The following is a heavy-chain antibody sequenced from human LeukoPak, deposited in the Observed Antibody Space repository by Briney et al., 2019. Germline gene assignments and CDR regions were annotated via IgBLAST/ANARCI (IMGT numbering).Heavy chain of an antibody. V-gene: IGHV3-48*03. CDR1: GFTFSSYE. J-gene: IGHJ4*02. CDR3: ARAPYDFWSGYYSGYFDY. Sequence: GGSLRLSCAASGFTFSSYEMNWVRQAPGKGLELVSYISSSGSTIYYADSVKGRFTISRDNAKNSLYLQMNSLRAEDTAVYYCARAPYDFWSGYYSGYFDYWGQGTLVTVSS. CDR2: ISSSGSTI. D-gene: IGHD3-3*01.